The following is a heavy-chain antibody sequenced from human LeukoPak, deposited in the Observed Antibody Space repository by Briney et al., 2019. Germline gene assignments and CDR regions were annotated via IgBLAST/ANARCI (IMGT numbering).Heavy chain of an antibody. CDR2: RSKNYRGTA. V-gene: IGHV3-49*02. J-gene: IGHJ6*02. CDR3: ARGPIDVWLYYGMDV. D-gene: IGHD5-24*01. Sequence: RSKNYRGTAEYAASVRGRFTISRDDSISIAYLQMNSLETEDTGVYFCARGPIDVWLYYGMDVWGQGTTVLVSS.